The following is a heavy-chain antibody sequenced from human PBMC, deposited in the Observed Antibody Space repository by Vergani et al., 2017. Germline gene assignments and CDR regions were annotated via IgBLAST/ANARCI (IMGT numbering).Heavy chain of an antibody. D-gene: IGHD3-22*01. CDR1: GGTFSSYA. J-gene: IGHJ4*02. CDR2: IIPILGIA. CDR3: AREDSSGYRFDY. Sequence: QVQLVQSGAEVKKPESSVKVSCKASGGTFSSYAISWVRQAPGQGLEWMGRIIPILGIANYAQKFQGRVTITADKSTRPAYMELRSLRSEDTAVYYCAREDSSGYRFDYWGQGTLVTVSS. V-gene: IGHV1-69*04.